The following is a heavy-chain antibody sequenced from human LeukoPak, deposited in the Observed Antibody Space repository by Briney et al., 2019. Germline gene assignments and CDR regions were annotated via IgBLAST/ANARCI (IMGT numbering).Heavy chain of an antibody. D-gene: IGHD4-23*01. J-gene: IGHJ3*02. Sequence: GGSLRLSCAASGSTFSSYDMHWVRQGTGEGLEWVSSIGTVGDTYYVASVKGRFTISRENAKNSLYLQMSSLRAGDTAVYYCVRGAGGFDIWGQGTVVTVSS. CDR2: IGTVGDT. V-gene: IGHV3-13*01. CDR3: VRGAGGFDI. CDR1: GSTFSSYD.